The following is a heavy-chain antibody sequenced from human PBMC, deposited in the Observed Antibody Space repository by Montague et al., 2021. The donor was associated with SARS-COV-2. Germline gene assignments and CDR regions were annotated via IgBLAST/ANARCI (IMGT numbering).Heavy chain of an antibody. Sequence: TLSLTCTVSDDSISSGTYYWSWIRQPAGKGLEWIGRIYTSGGTNYNPSLKSRVAISVDTSKNQFSLKLSSVTAADTAVYYCARGRGGYYDSSGYYRTGSAFDXWGQGTMVTVSS. CDR2: IYTSGGT. J-gene: IGHJ3*02. CDR1: DDSISSGTYY. CDR3: ARGRGGYYDSSGYYRTGSAFDX. V-gene: IGHV4-61*02. D-gene: IGHD3-22*01.